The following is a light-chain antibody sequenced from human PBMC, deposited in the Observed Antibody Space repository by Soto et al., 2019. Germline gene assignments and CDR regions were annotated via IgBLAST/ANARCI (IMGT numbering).Light chain of an antibody. CDR2: EVT. J-gene: IGLJ1*01. CDR3: SSYAGSNNFV. V-gene: IGLV2-8*01. Sequence: QSALTQPPSASGFPGQSVTISCTGTSSDVGYYDYVPWYQQHPGKAPKLVIYEVTKRPSGVPDRVSASKSGNTASLTVSGLRAEDEADYYCSSYAGSNNFVFGSGTKLTVL. CDR1: SSDVGYYDY.